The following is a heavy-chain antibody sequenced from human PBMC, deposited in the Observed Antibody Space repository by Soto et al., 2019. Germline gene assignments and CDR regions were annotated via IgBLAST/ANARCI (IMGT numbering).Heavy chain of an antibody. CDR1: GFSLTTSGVG. V-gene: IGHV2-5*02. J-gene: IGHJ6*02. CDR3: AHRLVMVLGLGDCYHYAMDG. D-gene: IGHD3-10*01. CDR2: IYWDDDK. Sequence: SGPTLVNPTQTLTLTCTFSGFSLTTSGVGVGWIRQPPGKALGWLALIYWDDDKRYRSSLKDRLTITKDTSKNQVVLTMTNMDPADTATYFCAHRLVMVLGLGDCYHYAMDGWGQGTAVSVA.